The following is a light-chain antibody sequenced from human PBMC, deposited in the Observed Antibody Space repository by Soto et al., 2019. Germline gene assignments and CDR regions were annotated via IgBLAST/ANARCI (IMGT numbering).Light chain of an antibody. J-gene: IGKJ4*01. CDR2: GAS. Sequence: ETVMTQSPATLSVSPGARATLSCRASQSVRDNLAWYQQRPGQPPRLLIYGASIRATDIPARISGSEFGTEFTLTISSLQSEDFGVYYCQQYDNWPITFGGGTKVEIK. CDR1: QSVRDN. CDR3: QQYDNWPIT. V-gene: IGKV3-15*01.